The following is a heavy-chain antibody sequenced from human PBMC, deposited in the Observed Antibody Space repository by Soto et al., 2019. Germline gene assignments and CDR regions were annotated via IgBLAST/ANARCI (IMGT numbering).Heavy chain of an antibody. D-gene: IGHD4-17*01. J-gene: IGHJ5*02. CDR2: IYSGGST. Sequence: EVQLVESGGGLIQPGGSLRLSCAASGFTVSQNHMSWVRQAPGKGLEWVSIIYSGGSTYYADSGQGRFTISRDNSKNTLFLQMDSLRAEDTAVYYCASLNTLTTNHWGQGTLVTVSS. V-gene: IGHV3-53*01. CDR1: GFTVSQNH. CDR3: ASLNTLTTNH.